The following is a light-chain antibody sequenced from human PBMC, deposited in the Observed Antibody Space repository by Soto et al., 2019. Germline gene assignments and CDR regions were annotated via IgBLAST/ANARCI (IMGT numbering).Light chain of an antibody. CDR2: GSS. V-gene: IGKV3-20*01. Sequence: EIVLTQSPGTLSLSPGERATLSCRASQSVNSNFLAWFQQKPGQTPRLLIYGSSNRATGIPDRFSGSGAGTDFSLTISGLEPEDFAVYYCQQYGSSPPFSFGQGTKLEIK. CDR1: QSVNSNF. CDR3: QQYGSSPPFS. J-gene: IGKJ2*01.